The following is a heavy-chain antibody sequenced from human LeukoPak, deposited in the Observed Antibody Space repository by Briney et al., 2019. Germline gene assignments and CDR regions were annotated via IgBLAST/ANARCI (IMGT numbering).Heavy chain of an antibody. V-gene: IGHV3-23*01. CDR2: IGGRTDTT. J-gene: IGHJ4*02. D-gene: IGHD2-15*01. CDR3: ATEGGPPIERY. CDR1: GFTFSIYA. Sequence: GGSLRLSCAASGFTFSIYAMSWVRQAPGKGLGWVSAIGGRTDTTYYADSVKGRFTISRDNSKNTLFLQMNSLRAEDTAVYYCATEGGPPIERYWGQGTLVAVSS.